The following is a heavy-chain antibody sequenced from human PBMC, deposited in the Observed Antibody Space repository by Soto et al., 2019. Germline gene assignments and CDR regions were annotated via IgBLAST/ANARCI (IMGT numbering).Heavy chain of an antibody. J-gene: IGHJ4*02. CDR1: GGSISSSSYY. Sequence: PSETLSLTCTFSGGSISSSSYYWGWIRQPPGKGLEWIGSIYYSGSTYYNPSLKSRITVSVDTSRNQFSLKLSSVTAADTAVYYCARGYGRNYDYWGQGTLVTVSS. CDR2: IYYSGST. V-gene: IGHV4-39*01. D-gene: IGHD5-18*01. CDR3: ARGYGRNYDY.